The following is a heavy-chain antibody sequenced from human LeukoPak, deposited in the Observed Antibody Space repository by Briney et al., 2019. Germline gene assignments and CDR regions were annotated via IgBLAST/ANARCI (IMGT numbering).Heavy chain of an antibody. J-gene: IGHJ4*02. D-gene: IGHD5-24*01. V-gene: IGHV3-23*01. CDR3: AKPIWDGYNYGLFDY. CDR2: ISGSGGST. CDR1: GFTFSSYA. Sequence: PGGSLRLSCAASGFTFSSYAMSWVRQAPGKGLEWVSAISGSGGSTYYADSVKGRFTISRDNSKITLYLQMNSLRAEDTAVYYCAKPIWDGYNYGLFDYWGQGTLVTVSS.